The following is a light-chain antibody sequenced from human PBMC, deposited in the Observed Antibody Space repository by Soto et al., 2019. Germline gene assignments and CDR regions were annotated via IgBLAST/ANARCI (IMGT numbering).Light chain of an antibody. CDR3: SSYTSSSTLLYV. Sequence: QSALTQPASVSGSPGQSITISCTGTSSDVGGYNYVSWYQQHPGKAPKLMIYDVSNRPSGVSNRFSGSKSGNTASLTISGLHAEDEAYYYCSSYTSSSTLLYVFGTGTKVTVL. CDR1: SSDVGGYNY. J-gene: IGLJ1*01. CDR2: DVS. V-gene: IGLV2-14*03.